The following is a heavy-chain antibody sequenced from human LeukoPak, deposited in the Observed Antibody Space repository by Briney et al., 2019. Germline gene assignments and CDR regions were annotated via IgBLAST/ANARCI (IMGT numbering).Heavy chain of an antibody. V-gene: IGHV3-9*01. Sequence: GGSLRLSCAASGFTFDDYAMHWVRQAPGKGLEWVSGISWNSGSIGYADSVKGRFTISRDNAKNSLYLQMNGLRAEDTALYYCAKAGAAFSPYYFDSWGQGTLVTVSS. CDR1: GFTFDDYA. CDR2: ISWNSGSI. J-gene: IGHJ4*02. D-gene: IGHD6-13*01. CDR3: AKAGAAFSPYYFDS.